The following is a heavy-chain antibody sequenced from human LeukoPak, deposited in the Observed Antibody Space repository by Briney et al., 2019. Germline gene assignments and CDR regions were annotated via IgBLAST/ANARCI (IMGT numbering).Heavy chain of an antibody. Sequence: GGSLRLSCAASGFTFSSYSMNWVRQAPGKGLAWVSSISSSSSYIYYADSVEGRFTISRDNAKNSLYLQMNSLRAEDTAVYYCASDSSGWYQYFQHWGQGTLVTVSS. CDR2: ISSSSSYI. CDR1: GFTFSSYS. CDR3: ASDSSGWYQYFQH. D-gene: IGHD6-19*01. V-gene: IGHV3-21*01. J-gene: IGHJ1*01.